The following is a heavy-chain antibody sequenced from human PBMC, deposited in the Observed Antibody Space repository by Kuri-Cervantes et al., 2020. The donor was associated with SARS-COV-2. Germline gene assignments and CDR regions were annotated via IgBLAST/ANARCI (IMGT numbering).Heavy chain of an antibody. CDR1: GFTVSTNY. D-gene: IGHD6-19*01. CDR2: IYSGGTT. J-gene: IGHJ2*01. V-gene: IGHV3-53*01. Sequence: GESLKIPCAASGFTVSTNYMSWVRQAPGKGLEWVSIIYSGGTTYYADSVKGRFTISRDNSKNTVNLQMNSLRGEDTALYYCARAGYSTGWFPDWYFDLWGRGTLVTVSS. CDR3: ARAGYSTGWFPDWYFDL.